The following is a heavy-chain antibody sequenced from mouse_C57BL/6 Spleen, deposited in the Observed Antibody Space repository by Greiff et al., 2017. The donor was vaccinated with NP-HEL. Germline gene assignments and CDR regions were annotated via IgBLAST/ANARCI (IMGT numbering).Heavy chain of an antibody. J-gene: IGHJ4*01. CDR1: GFNIKNTY. CDR3: ARGLTGTRVYYAMDY. V-gene: IGHV14-3*01. CDR2: IDPANGNT. D-gene: IGHD4-1*01. Sequence: EVMLVESVAELVRPGASVKLSCTASGFNIKNTYMHWVKQRPEQGLEWIGRIDPANGNTKYAPKFQGKATITADTSSNTAYLQLSSLTSEDTAIYYCARGLTGTRVYYAMDYWGQGTSVTVAS.